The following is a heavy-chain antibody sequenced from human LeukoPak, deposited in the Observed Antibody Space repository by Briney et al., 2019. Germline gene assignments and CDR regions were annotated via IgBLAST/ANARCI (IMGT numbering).Heavy chain of an antibody. CDR1: GITVSSNF. Sequence: GGSLRLSCAAPGITVSSNFMNWVRQAPGKGLEWVSVIYGGGSTYYADSVKGRFTISRDTSKNTLYLQMNSLRAEDTAIYYCARDCGDYGLDYWGQGTLVTVSS. CDR2: IYGGGST. D-gene: IGHD4-17*01. V-gene: IGHV3-66*01. J-gene: IGHJ4*02. CDR3: ARDCGDYGLDY.